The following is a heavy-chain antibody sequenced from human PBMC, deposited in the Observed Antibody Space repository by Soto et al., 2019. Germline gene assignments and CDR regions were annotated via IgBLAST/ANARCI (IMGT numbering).Heavy chain of an antibody. V-gene: IGHV1-69*06. D-gene: IGHD3-3*01. Sequence: QERLVQSGAEVRKPGSSVKVSCKVTGGTSTRYAINWVRQAPGQGLEWMGGIVPMFGTPKYAQKFQGRVTITEDTSTNIAYMELRSLRSEDRAVYYCNRGSEYDFWSGYLWGQGTLVSFSS. CDR1: GGTSTRYA. J-gene: IGHJ4*02. CDR2: IVPMFGTP. CDR3: NRGSEYDFWSGYL.